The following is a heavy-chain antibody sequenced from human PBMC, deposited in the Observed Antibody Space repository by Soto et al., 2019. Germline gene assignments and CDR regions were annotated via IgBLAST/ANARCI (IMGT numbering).Heavy chain of an antibody. J-gene: IGHJ3*02. CDR2: IYYTGSS. D-gene: IGHD2-8*01. V-gene: IGHV4-59*01. CDR3: ARENIVLDAFDI. Sequence: LSLTCTVSGGSIRNYYWSWIRQPPGKGLESIGYIYYTGSSNYSPTFKSRVTMSIDTSKNQFSLKLSSVTAADTAVYYCARENIVLDAFDIWGQGTMGT. CDR1: GGSIRNYY.